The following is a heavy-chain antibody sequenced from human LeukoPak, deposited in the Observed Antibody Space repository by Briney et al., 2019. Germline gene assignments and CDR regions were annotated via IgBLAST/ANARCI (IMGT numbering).Heavy chain of an antibody. CDR2: IHPTAGSA. CDR3: ARGHGSGSTIWFDP. Sequence: ASVEVSCKASEYTFTSYSLHWLRQAPGQGLQWMGMIHPTAGSANYAQKFQGRVTMTRDMSTSTVYMELSSLRSDDTAVFYCARGHGSGSTIWFDPWGQGTLVTVSS. CDR1: EYTFTSYS. J-gene: IGHJ5*02. D-gene: IGHD3-10*01. V-gene: IGHV1-46*01.